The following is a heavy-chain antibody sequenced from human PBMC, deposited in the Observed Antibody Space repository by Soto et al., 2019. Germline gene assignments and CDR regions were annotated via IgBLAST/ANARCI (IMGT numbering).Heavy chain of an antibody. CDR2: INHSGST. J-gene: IGHJ4*02. CDR3: ARESPYCGGDCYYDY. Sequence: PSETLSLTCAVYGGSFSGYYWSWIRQPPGKGLEWIGEINHSGSTNYNPSLKSRVTISVDTSKNQFSLKLSSVTAADTAVYYCARESPYCGGDCYYDYWGQGTLVTVSS. CDR1: GGSFSGYY. V-gene: IGHV4-34*01. D-gene: IGHD2-21*02.